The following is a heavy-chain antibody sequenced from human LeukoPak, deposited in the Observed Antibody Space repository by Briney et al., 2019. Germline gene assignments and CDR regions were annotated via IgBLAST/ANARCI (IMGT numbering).Heavy chain of an antibody. CDR2: IYYSGST. CDR1: GGSISSSRYY. Sequence: KPSETLSLTCTVSGGSISSSRYYWGWLRQPPGKGLEWIGSIYYSGSTYYNPSLNSRVTISVDTSKNQFSLKLSSVTAADTAVYYCARLIGGLFDYWGQGTLVTVSS. CDR3: ARLIGGLFDY. D-gene: IGHD1-26*01. V-gene: IGHV4-39*01. J-gene: IGHJ4*02.